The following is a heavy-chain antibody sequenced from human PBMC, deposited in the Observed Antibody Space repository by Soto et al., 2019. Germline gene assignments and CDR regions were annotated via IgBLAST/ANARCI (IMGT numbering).Heavy chain of an antibody. D-gene: IGHD3-10*01. CDR2: MNPNSGNT. V-gene: IGHV1-8*01. J-gene: IGHJ4*02. Sequence: QVQLVQSGAEVKKPGASVKVSCKASGYTFTSYDINWVRQATGQGLEWMGWMNPNSGNTGYAQKFQGRVTMTRNTSISTAYMGLSRLRSEDTAVYYCARGRWRAAMVRGVFHPIDYWGQGTLVTVSS. CDR3: ARGRWRAAMVRGVFHPIDY. CDR1: GYTFTSYD.